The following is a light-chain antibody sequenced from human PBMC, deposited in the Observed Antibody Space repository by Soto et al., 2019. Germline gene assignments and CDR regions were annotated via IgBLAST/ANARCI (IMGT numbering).Light chain of an antibody. CDR3: AAWDDSLNAYV. Sequence: QSVPTQPPSASGTPGQRVTISCSGSSSNIGSNTVNWYQQLPGTAPKLPIYSNNERPSGVPDRFSGSKSGTSASLAISGLQSEDEADFYCAAWDDSLNAYVIGTGTKVTVL. CDR1: SSNIGSNT. J-gene: IGLJ1*01. CDR2: SNN. V-gene: IGLV1-44*01.